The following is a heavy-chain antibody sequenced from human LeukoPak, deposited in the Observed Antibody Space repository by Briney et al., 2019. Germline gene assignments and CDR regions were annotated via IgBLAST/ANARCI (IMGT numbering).Heavy chain of an antibody. V-gene: IGHV5-51*01. D-gene: IGHD2-15*01. CDR3: VRRVGGLDY. CDR1: GYNFPTYW. J-gene: IGHJ4*02. Sequence: GESLKISCKGSGYNFPTYWIAWVRQMPGEGLEWMGIIYPDDSDTINSPSFQGQVTISADKSITTAYLQWSSLKASDSAMYYCVRRVGGLDYWGQGTLVTVTS. CDR2: IYPDDSDT.